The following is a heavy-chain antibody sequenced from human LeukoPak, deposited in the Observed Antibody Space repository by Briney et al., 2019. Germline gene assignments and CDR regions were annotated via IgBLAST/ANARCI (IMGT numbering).Heavy chain of an antibody. CDR3: ARRPSYDFWSGYYGVDGLDI. Sequence: GESLQISCKASGYSFVSHWIVWVRQLPGKGLEWLGIIFPGDSDTRYSPSFQGQVTISADKSINTAYLQWNSLRASDTAMYYCARRPSYDFWSGYYGVDGLDIWGQGTMVTVSS. CDR1: GYSFVSHW. V-gene: IGHV5-51*01. D-gene: IGHD3-3*01. J-gene: IGHJ3*02. CDR2: IFPGDSDT.